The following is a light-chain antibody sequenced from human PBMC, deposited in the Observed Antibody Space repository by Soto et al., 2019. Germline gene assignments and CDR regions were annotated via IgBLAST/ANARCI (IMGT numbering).Light chain of an antibody. J-gene: IGLJ1*01. CDR2: GTS. CDR1: SSNIGAGHD. V-gene: IGLV1-40*01. CDR3: QSYDSILSGSEV. Sequence: QSVLTQQPSVSGAQGQRVTISCTGSSSNIGAGHDVHWYQQLPGTAAKLLIYGTSNRPSGVPDRFSGSKSGTSASLSITALQAEDEADYYCQSYDSILSGSEVFGNGTKVTVL.